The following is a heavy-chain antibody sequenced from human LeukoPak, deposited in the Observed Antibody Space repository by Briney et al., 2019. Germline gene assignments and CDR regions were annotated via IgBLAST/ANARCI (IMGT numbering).Heavy chain of an antibody. D-gene: IGHD3-10*01. CDR2: LYSGGSA. CDR1: GFTVSRDY. V-gene: IGHV3-66*01. J-gene: IGHJ3*02. Sequence: LGGSLRLSCAASGFTVSRDYMSWVRQAPGKGLEWVSVLYSGGSAYYADSVKGRFTISRDNSKNMLYLQMNKLRAEDTAVYSCARGEFXXXVFDTWGQGTMVSVSS. CDR3: ARGEFXXXVFDT.